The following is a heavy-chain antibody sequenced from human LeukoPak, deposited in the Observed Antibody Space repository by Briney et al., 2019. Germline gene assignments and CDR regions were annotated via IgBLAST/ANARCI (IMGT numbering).Heavy chain of an antibody. D-gene: IGHD2-15*01. CDR3: AKSDCSGGSCYPYYFDY. Sequence: GGSLRLSCAASGFTFSSYAMSWVRQAPGKGLEWVSAISGSGGSTYYADSVKGWFTISRDNSKNTLYLQMNSLRAEDTAVYYCAKSDCSGGSCYPYYFDYWGQGTLVTVSS. J-gene: IGHJ4*02. CDR1: GFTFSSYA. V-gene: IGHV3-23*01. CDR2: ISGSGGST.